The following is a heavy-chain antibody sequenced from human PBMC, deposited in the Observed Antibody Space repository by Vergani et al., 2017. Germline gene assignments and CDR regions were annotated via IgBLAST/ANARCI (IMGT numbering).Heavy chain of an antibody. CDR2: ISSSSSPI. V-gene: IGHV3-48*01. J-gene: IGHJ4*02. CDR1: GFTFSSYS. D-gene: IGHD1-26*01. Sequence: EVQLVESGGGLVQRGESLRLSCAASGFTFSSYSMNWVRQAPGKGLEWVSYISSSSSPIYYADSVQGRFTISRDNAKNSLYLQMNSLRPEDTAVYYCVKDHMGASFVGTNHNDYWGQGTLVTVSS. CDR3: VKDHMGASFVGTNHNDY.